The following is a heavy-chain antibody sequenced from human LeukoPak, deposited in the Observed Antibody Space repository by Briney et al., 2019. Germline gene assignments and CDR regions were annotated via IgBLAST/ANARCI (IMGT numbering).Heavy chain of an antibody. Sequence: GGSLRLSCAASGFTFSSYSMNWVRQAPGKGLEWVSYISSSSSTIYYADPAKGRFTISRDNAKNSLYLQMNSLRAEDTAVYYCAKDGVVRGLGPYYFDSWGQGSLVTVSS. CDR1: GFTFSSYS. CDR2: ISSSSSTI. D-gene: IGHD3-10*01. J-gene: IGHJ4*02. CDR3: AKDGVVRGLGPYYFDS. V-gene: IGHV3-48*04.